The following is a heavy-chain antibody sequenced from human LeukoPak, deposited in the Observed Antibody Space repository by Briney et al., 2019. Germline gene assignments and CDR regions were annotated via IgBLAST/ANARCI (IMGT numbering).Heavy chain of an antibody. J-gene: IGHJ4*02. D-gene: IGHD3-22*01. CDR2: INPNSGGT. CDR3: ARERSITMIVVAIQGLDY. Sequence: ASVKVSCKTSGYTFTGYYMHWVRQAPGQGLEWMGWINPNSGGTNYAQKFQGRVTITRDTSISTAYMELSRLRSDDTAVYYCARERSITMIVVAIQGLDYWSQGTLGTVSS. V-gene: IGHV1-2*02. CDR1: GYTFTGYY.